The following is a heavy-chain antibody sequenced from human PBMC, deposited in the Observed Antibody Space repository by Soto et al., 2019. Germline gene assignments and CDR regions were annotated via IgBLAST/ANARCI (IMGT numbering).Heavy chain of an antibody. CDR2: ISYDGSNK. CDR1: GFTFSSYG. CDR3: AKGSAGYQFDY. Sequence: QVQLVESGGGVVQPGRSLRLSCAASGFTFSSYGMHWVRQAPGKGLEWVAVISYDGSNKYYADSVKGRFTISRDNSKNTLYLQLNSLIAEDTDVYYCAKGSAGYQFDYWGQGTLVTVSS. J-gene: IGHJ4*02. V-gene: IGHV3-30*18. D-gene: IGHD6-13*01.